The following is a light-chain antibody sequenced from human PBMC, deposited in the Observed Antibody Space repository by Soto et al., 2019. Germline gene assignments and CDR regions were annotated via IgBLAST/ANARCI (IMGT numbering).Light chain of an antibody. J-gene: IGKJ5*01. V-gene: IGKV3-15*01. Sequence: MMMTQSPATLSVSPGERVTLSCRTSHSVNSQVAWYQQKPGQAPRLLLYGASTRATGIPVRFSGSGFGTEFTLTISSLQSEDFAVYYCQQYKNWPLFGHGTRLEIK. CDR1: HSVNSQ. CDR2: GAS. CDR3: QQYKNWPL.